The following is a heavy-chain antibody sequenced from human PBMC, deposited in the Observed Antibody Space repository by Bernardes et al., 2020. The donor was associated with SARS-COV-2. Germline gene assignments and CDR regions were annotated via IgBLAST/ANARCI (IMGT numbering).Heavy chain of an antibody. CDR1: GFTVSSNY. V-gene: IGHV3-66*01. J-gene: IGHJ4*02. CDR2: IYTGGST. D-gene: IGHD3-22*01. CDR3: ARNLYYYDSSGYFYY. Sequence: GGSLRLSCAASGFTVSSNYMSWVRQAPGKGLQWVSVIYTGGSTYYADSVKARFTISRDNSKNTLYLQMNSLSAEDTAVYYCARNLYYYDSSGYFYYWGQGTLVTVSS.